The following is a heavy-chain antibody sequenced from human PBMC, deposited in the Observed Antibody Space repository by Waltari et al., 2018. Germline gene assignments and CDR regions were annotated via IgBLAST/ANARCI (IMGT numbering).Heavy chain of an antibody. CDR1: GYTFTSYA. D-gene: IGHD2-2*01. J-gene: IGHJ1*01. CDR3: ARGIVVVPAATIAAAATGYFQH. V-gene: IGHV1-3*01. Sequence: QVQLVQSGAEVKKPGASVKVSCKASGYTFTSYAMHWVRQAPGQRLEWMGWINAGNGNTKYSQKFQGRVTITRDTSASTAYMELSSLRSEDTAVYYCARGIVVVPAATIAAAATGYFQHWGQGTLVTVSS. CDR2: INAGNGNT.